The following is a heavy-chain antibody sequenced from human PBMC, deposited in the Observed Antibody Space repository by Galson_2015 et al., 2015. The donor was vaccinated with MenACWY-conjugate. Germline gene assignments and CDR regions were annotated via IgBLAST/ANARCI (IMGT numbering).Heavy chain of an antibody. CDR2: IIPVFHTT. CDR1: GDSFNTYS. J-gene: IGHJ4*02. CDR3: ARPGGDYEQRTFFDY. Sequence: SVKVSCKASGDSFNTYSFNWIRQAPGQGPEWLGGIIPVFHTTDYAQRFQGRLTITADESTSTVYMELSSPRSDDTAIYYCARPGGDYEQRTFFDYWGQGALVTVSS. V-gene: IGHV1-69*13. D-gene: IGHD4-17*01.